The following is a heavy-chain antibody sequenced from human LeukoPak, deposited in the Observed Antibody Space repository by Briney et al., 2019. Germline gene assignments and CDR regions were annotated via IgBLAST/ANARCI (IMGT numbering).Heavy chain of an antibody. CDR3: AREKLSFFDSSGYFDY. CDR2: ISSSGSAI. D-gene: IGHD3-22*01. J-gene: IGHJ4*02. V-gene: IGHV3-48*03. Sequence: GSLRLSCAASGFTFSSYEMNWVRQAPGKGLEWVSFISSSGSAIHYADSVRGRFTISRDNAKNSLYLQMSRLRAEDTAVYYCAREKLSFFDSSGYFDYWGQGALVTVSS. CDR1: GFTFSSYE.